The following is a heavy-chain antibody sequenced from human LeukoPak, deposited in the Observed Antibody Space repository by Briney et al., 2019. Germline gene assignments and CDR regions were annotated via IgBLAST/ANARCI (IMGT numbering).Heavy chain of an antibody. CDR1: GFTFSDDY. J-gene: IGHJ4*02. CDR2: TRKKTNRYTT. V-gene: IGHV3-72*01. CDR3: TRVVLVGTTYSYFDY. Sequence: PGGSLRLSCAPSGFTFSDDYMDWVRQAPGKGLEWVGRTRKKTNRYTTEYAASVKGRFTVSRDDSKNSLYLQMNSLKAEDTAVYYCTRVVLVGTTYSYFDYWGQGTLVTVSS. D-gene: IGHD1-26*01.